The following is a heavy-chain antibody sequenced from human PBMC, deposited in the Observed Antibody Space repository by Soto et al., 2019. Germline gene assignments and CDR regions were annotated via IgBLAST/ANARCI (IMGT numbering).Heavy chain of an antibody. CDR3: AGRYGGNFDY. J-gene: IGHJ4*02. CDR1: GGSISSYY. Sequence: QVQLQESGPGLVKPSETLSLTCTVSGGSISSYYWSWIRQPPGKGLEWIGYVYYSGSTNYNPSLKSRVTISVDTSKTRFSLKLRSVTAADTAVYYCAGRYGGNFDYWGQGTLVTVSS. CDR2: VYYSGST. V-gene: IGHV4-59*01. D-gene: IGHD1-26*01.